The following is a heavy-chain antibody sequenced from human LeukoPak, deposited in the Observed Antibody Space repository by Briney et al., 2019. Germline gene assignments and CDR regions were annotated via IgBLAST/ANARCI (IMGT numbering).Heavy chain of an antibody. CDR1: GFTFSSYA. J-gene: IGHJ1*01. CDR3: ARVDFYYDSSGYVGEYFQH. D-gene: IGHD3-22*01. CDR2: ISSSATNI. V-gene: IGHV3-11*01. Sequence: GGSLRLSCAASGFTFSSYAMSWIRQAPGKGLEWLSYISSSATNIQYADSVGGRFTISRDNAKNSLYLQMNRLRDEDTAVYYCARVDFYYDSSGYVGEYFQHWGQGTLVTVSS.